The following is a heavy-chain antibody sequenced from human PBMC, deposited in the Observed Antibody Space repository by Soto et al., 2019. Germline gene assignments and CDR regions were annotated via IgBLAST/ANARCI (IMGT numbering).Heavy chain of an antibody. CDR2: IKQDGSDK. V-gene: IGHV3-7*01. Sequence: GGSLRLSCAASGFTFSGYYMTWVRQAPGRGLEWVANIKQDGSDKYYVGSLKGRFTISRDNAKNLLYLQMNSLRVEDTAMYYCARGRSDDYFDYWGQGTLVTVSS. D-gene: IGHD2-15*01. CDR1: GFTFSGYY. J-gene: IGHJ4*02. CDR3: ARGRSDDYFDY.